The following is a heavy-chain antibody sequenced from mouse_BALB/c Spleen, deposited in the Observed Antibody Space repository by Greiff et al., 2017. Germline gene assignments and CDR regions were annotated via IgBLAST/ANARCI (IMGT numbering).Heavy chain of an antibody. CDR2: ISYSGST. D-gene: IGHD1-1*02. CDR3: AREKDYPYWYFDV. V-gene: IGHV3-2*02. Sequence: EVMLVESGPGLVKPSQSLSLTCTVTGYSITSDYAWHWIRQFPGNKLEWMGYISYSGSTSYNPSLKSRISITRDTSKNQFFLQLNSVTTEDTATYYCAREKDYPYWYFDVWGAGTTVTVSS. J-gene: IGHJ1*01. CDR1: GYSITSDYA.